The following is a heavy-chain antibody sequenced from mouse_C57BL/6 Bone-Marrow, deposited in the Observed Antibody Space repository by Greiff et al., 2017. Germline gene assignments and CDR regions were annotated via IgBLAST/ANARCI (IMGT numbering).Heavy chain of an antibody. J-gene: IGHJ4*01. CDR3: TPNYYGSSRYYAMDY. Sequence: VQLQQSGAELVRPGASVKLSCTASGFNIKDAYMHWVKQRPEQGLEWIGWIDPENGDTEYASKFQGKATITADTSSNTAYLQLSILTSEDTAVYYCTPNYYGSSRYYAMDYWGQGTSVTFSS. CDR2: IDPENGDT. CDR1: GFNIKDAY. D-gene: IGHD1-1*01. V-gene: IGHV14-4*01.